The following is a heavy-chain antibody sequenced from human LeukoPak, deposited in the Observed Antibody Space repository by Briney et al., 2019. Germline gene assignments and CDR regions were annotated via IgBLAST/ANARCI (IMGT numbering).Heavy chain of an antibody. CDR2: MNPNRGNT. V-gene: IGHV1-8*01. J-gene: IGHJ4*02. D-gene: IGHD1-7*01. CDR3: ARGPESGTTSYYFDY. Sequence: ASVKVSCKASGYSFTSYDINWVRQATGQGLEWMRWMNPNRGNTGYAQKFQGRVTMTRNTSISTAYMELSSLKSEDTAVYYCARGPESGTTSYYFDYWGQGTLVTVSS. CDR1: GYSFTSYD.